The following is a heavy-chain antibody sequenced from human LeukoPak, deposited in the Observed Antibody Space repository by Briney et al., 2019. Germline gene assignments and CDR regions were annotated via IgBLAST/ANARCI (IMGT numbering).Heavy chain of an antibody. D-gene: IGHD3-22*01. V-gene: IGHV3-74*01. CDR1: GFTFSTYC. Sequence: SGGSLRLSCAASGFTFSTYCMHWVRHAPGKGVVWVSHIISDGSTNYADSVKGRFTISRDNAKNTVSLQINSLRPEDTGVYYCARAPSEIGGYYPEYFRHWGQGTLVTVSS. J-gene: IGHJ1*01. CDR2: IISDGST. CDR3: ARAPSEIGGYYPEYFRH.